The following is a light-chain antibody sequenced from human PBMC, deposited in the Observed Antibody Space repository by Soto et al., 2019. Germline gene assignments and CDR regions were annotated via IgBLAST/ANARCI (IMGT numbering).Light chain of an antibody. CDR3: QLLGT. CDR2: DAS. Sequence: IVLVESPGTLTLSTGERATLSCRASQSVRSFLAWYQQKPGQAPRLLIFDASNRATGIPARFRGSGSGTDFTLTNSSLEPEDFTVYYGQLLGTFCQVTKVDVK. J-gene: IGKJ1*01. CDR1: QSVRSF. V-gene: IGKV3-11*01.